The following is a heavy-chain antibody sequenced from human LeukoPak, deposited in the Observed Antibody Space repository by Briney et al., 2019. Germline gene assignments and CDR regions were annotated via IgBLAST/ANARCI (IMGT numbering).Heavy chain of an antibody. Sequence: ASVKVSCKASGYTFTSYGISWVRQAPGQGLEWMGWISAYNGNTNYAQKLQGRVTMTTDTSTSTAYMELRSLRSDDTAVYYCPRDPSGLYCSGGSCYSWPQPTWFDPWGQGTLVTVSS. CDR3: PRDPSGLYCSGGSCYSWPQPTWFDP. J-gene: IGHJ5*02. V-gene: IGHV1-18*01. CDR2: ISAYNGNT. D-gene: IGHD2-15*01. CDR1: GYTFTSYG.